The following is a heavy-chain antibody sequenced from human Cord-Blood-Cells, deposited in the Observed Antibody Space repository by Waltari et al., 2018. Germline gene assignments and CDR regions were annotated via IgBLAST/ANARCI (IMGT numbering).Heavy chain of an antibody. D-gene: IGHD1-20*01. Sequence: QVQLVASGGGVVQPGRSLRLSCAASGFTFSSYAMHWVRQAPGKGLEWVAVISYDGSNKYYADSVKGRFTISRDNSKNTLYLQMNSLRAEDTAVYYCARGPITGVDYWGQGTLVTVSS. V-gene: IGHV3-30-3*01. J-gene: IGHJ4*02. CDR3: ARGPITGVDY. CDR1: GFTFSSYA. CDR2: ISYDGSNK.